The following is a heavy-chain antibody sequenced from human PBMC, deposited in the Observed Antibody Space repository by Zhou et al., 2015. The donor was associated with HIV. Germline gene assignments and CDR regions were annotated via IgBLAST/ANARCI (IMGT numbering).Heavy chain of an antibody. Sequence: QVQLVQSGAEVKKPGSSVKVSCKASGGTFSSYAISWVRQAPGQGLEWMGGIIPIFGTANYAQKFQGRVTITADESTSTAYMELSSLRSEDTAVYYCASSSRSMGSENNVYYYEGMDVWGQGTTVTVSS. D-gene: IGHD3-10*01. CDR3: ASSSRSMGSENNVYYYEGMDV. CDR1: GGTFSSYA. V-gene: IGHV1-69*01. J-gene: IGHJ6*02. CDR2: IIPIFGTA.